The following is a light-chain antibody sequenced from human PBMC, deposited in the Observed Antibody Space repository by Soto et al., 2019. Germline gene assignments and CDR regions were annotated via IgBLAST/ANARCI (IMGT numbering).Light chain of an antibody. J-gene: IGKJ2*01. CDR1: QSVGTS. CDR3: QQYLNWPVYT. V-gene: IGKV3-15*01. Sequence: EIVMTQSPATLSVSPGEGATLSCRASQSVGTSLAWYQQKPGQAPRLPIYGAFTRITGVPARFSGSGSGTEFTLTINSLQSEDFAVYYCQQYLNWPVYTFGQGTKLEIK. CDR2: GAF.